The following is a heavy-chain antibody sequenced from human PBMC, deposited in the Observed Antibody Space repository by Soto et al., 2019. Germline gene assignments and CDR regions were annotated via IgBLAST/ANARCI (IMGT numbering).Heavy chain of an antibody. J-gene: IGHJ4*02. CDR2: IYSGGST. Sequence: GGSLRLSCAASGLSVSANYMSWVRQAPGKGLEWVSIIYSGGSTNYADSVKGRFTISRDISKNTLYLQMNSLRAEDTAVYYCARDAKDGYNGFDFWGQGTLVTVSS. D-gene: IGHD5-12*01. CDR1: GLSVSANY. V-gene: IGHV3-53*01. CDR3: ARDAKDGYNGFDF.